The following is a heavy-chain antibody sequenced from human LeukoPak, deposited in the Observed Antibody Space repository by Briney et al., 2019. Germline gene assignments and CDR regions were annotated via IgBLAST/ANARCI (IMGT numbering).Heavy chain of an antibody. J-gene: IGHJ3*02. CDR1: GYTFTSYG. CDR2: ISAYNGNT. Sequence: ASVKVSCKASGYTFTSYGISWVRQAPGQGLEWMGWISAYNGNTNYAQKLQGRVTMTTDTATSTAYMELRSLRSDDTAVYYCARDPYYYGSGSYPRVGASDIWGQGTMVTVSS. D-gene: IGHD3-10*01. CDR3: ARDPYYYGSGSYPRVGASDI. V-gene: IGHV1-18*01.